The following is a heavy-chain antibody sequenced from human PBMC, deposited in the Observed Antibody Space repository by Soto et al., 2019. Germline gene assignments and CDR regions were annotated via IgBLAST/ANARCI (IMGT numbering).Heavy chain of an antibody. V-gene: IGHV3-66*01. J-gene: IGHJ3*02. Sequence: EVQLVESGGGLVQPGGSLRLSCAASGFTVSSNYMSWVRQAPGKGLEWVSVIYSGGSTYYADSVKGRFTISRDNSKNTLSLQMNSLRAEDTAVYYCASPSRDGYNNGVGAFDIWGQGTMVTVSS. D-gene: IGHD5-12*01. CDR1: GFTVSSNY. CDR2: IYSGGST. CDR3: ASPSRDGYNNGVGAFDI.